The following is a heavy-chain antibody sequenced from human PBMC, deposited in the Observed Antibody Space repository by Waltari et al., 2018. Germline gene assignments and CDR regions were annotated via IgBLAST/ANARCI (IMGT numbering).Heavy chain of an antibody. CDR2: INTSGNT. V-gene: IGHV4-4*07. CDR1: GGSISSYY. Sequence: QVQLQESGPGLVKPSETLSLTCTVSGGSISSYYWSWIRQPAGEGLEWIWRINTSGNTKFNPSLESRVTVSVDTAKNQFSLKLSSVTAADTAVYYCARSYSGYDYDSWGQGTLVTVSS. CDR3: ARSYSGYDYDS. D-gene: IGHD5-12*01. J-gene: IGHJ4*02.